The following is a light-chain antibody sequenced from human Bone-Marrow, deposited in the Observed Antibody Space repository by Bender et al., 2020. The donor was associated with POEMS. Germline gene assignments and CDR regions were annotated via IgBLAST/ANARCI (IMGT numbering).Light chain of an antibody. Sequence: QSALTQPRSVSGSPGQSVTIPCTGTSGDVGGYDYVSWYQQTPGKAPKLLLYNVNKRPSGVPDRFSGSKSGNTASLTISGLQAEDEAHYYCCSSAGTYVFGSGTEVTVL. J-gene: IGLJ1*01. CDR3: CSSAGTYV. CDR1: SGDVGGYDY. CDR2: NVN. V-gene: IGLV2-11*01.